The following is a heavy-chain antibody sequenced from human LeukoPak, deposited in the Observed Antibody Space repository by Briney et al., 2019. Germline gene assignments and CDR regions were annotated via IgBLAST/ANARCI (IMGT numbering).Heavy chain of an antibody. V-gene: IGHV3-53*01. CDR1: GFTVSSNY. Sequence: GGSLRLSCAASGFTVSSNYMSWVRQAPGKGLEWVSVIYSGGSTYYADSVKGRFTISRDNSKNTLYLLMNSLRAEDTAVYYCAKSGYSSGWYSRWFDPWGQGTLVTVSS. D-gene: IGHD6-19*01. J-gene: IGHJ5*02. CDR2: IYSGGST. CDR3: AKSGYSSGWYSRWFDP.